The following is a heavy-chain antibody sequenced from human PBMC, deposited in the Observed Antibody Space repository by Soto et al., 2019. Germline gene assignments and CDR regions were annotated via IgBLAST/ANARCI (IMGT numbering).Heavy chain of an antibody. V-gene: IGHV1-69*02. CDR1: GGTFSSYT. Sequence: QVPLVQSGAEVKKPGSSVKVSCKASGGTFSSYTISWVRQAPGQGLEWMGRIIPILGIANYAQKFQGRVTITADKSTSTAYMELSSLRSEDTAVYYCARIYCSGGSCYEDYWGQGTLVTVSS. J-gene: IGHJ4*02. CDR2: IIPILGIA. D-gene: IGHD2-15*01. CDR3: ARIYCSGGSCYEDY.